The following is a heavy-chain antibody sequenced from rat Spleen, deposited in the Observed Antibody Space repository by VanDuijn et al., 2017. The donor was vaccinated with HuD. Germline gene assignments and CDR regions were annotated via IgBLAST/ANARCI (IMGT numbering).Heavy chain of an antibody. V-gene: IGHV2-19*01. CDR1: GFSLTDYS. Sequence: QVQLKESGPGLVQPSQTLSLTCTVSGFSLTDYSVHWIRQPPGKGLEWMGVIWNNGGTDYHSPIKSRLSISRDTSKSQVFLKRNSLQTEDTAMYFCAREFGYGGYEANYWGQGVMVTVSS. D-gene: IGHD1-11*01. CDR2: IWNNGGT. CDR3: AREFGYGGYEANY. J-gene: IGHJ2*01.